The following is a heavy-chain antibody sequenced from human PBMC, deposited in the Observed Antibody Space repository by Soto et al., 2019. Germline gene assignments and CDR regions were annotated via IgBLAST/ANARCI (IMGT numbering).Heavy chain of an antibody. CDR2: IFHSGTT. CDR1: GTSISSGYY. V-gene: IGHV4-38-2*02. J-gene: IGHJ5*02. D-gene: IGHD2-15*01. CDR3: ARDRRGSGVFSYPLLDA. Sequence: SETLSLTCDVSGTSISSGYYWGWVRQPPGKGLEWIGSIFHSGTTYYNPSLKTRVTISVATSKTQFSLKLTSLAAADAAVYYSARDRRGSGVFSYPLLDAWGQGSLVTVSS.